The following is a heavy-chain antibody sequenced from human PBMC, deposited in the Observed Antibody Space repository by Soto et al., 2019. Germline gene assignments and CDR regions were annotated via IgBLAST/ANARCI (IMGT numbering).Heavy chain of an antibody. CDR3: ARGRAAGSGDWLDP. D-gene: IGHD6-13*01. J-gene: IGHJ5*02. V-gene: IGHV6-1*01. CDR1: GDSVSSNSAA. CDR2: TYYRSKWYN. Sequence: SQTLSLTCDISGDSVSSNSAAWNWIRQSPSRGLEWLGRTYYRSKWYNDYAVSVIGRITINPDTSNNQFSLQLKSVTPDDTAVYYCARGRAAGSGDWLDPWGQGTQVTVSS.